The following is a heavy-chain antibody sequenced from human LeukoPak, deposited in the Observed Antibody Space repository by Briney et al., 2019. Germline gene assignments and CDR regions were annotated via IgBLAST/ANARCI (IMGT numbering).Heavy chain of an antibody. CDR2: INHSGST. CDR3: ARGSQYSSSWYEVVGYYFDY. Sequence: PSETLSLTCAVYGGSFSGYYWSWIRQPPGQGLEWIGEINHSGSTNYNPSLKSRVTISVDTSKNQFSLKLSSVTAADTAVYYCARGSQYSSSWYEVVGYYFDYWGQGTLVTVSS. D-gene: IGHD6-13*01. CDR1: GGSFSGYY. J-gene: IGHJ4*02. V-gene: IGHV4-34*01.